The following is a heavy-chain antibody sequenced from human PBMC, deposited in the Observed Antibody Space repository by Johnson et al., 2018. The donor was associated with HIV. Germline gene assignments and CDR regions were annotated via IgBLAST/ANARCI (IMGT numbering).Heavy chain of an antibody. CDR1: GFTVSSNY. J-gene: IGHJ3*02. V-gene: IGHV3-66*01. D-gene: IGHD3-22*01. Sequence: VQLVESGGGLVQPGGSLRLSCAASGFTVSSNYMSWVRQAPGKGLEWVSVIYSGGSTYYADSVKGRFTISRDNSKNTLYLQMNSLRAEDTAVYYCARDHYYYSSVYHYGDAFDIGGQGTMVTVSS. CDR2: IYSGGST. CDR3: ARDHYYYSSVYHYGDAFDI.